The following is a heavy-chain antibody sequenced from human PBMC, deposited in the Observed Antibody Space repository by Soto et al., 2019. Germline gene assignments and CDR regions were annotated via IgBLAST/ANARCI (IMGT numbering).Heavy chain of an antibody. CDR2: TYYRSQWYH. CDR1: GDSVSSNSAA. CDR3: ARDPPDFHSAFDF. Sequence: SQTLSLTCAISGDSVSSNSAAWNWIRQSPSRGLEWLGRTYYRSQWYHDYAISMKSRITINPDTSRNQFSLQLDSVTPEDTAVYYCARDPPDFHSAFDFWRQGTVVTVSS. D-gene: IGHD4-4*01. V-gene: IGHV6-1*01. J-gene: IGHJ4*02.